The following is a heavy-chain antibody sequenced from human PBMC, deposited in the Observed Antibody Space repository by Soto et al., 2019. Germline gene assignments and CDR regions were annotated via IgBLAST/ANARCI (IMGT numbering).Heavy chain of an antibody. CDR3: ARQDLDELEQYYFDY. J-gene: IGHJ4*02. V-gene: IGHV4-39*01. D-gene: IGHD1-1*01. CDR2: IYYSGST. Sequence: QLQLQESGPGLVKPSETLSLTCTVSGGSISSSSYYWGWIRQPPGKGLEWIGSIYYSGSTYYNPSLKSRVTLSVDTSKNQFSLKLSSVTAADTAVYYCARQDLDELEQYYFDYWGQGTLVTVSS. CDR1: GGSISSSSYY.